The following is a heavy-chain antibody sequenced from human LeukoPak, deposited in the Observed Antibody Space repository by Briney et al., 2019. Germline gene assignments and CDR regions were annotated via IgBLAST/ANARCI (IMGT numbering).Heavy chain of an antibody. CDR3: ATGGLGISPFEY. CDR2: ISSSGVST. V-gene: IGHV3-23*01. J-gene: IGHJ4*02. Sequence: GGSLRLSCAASGFTFSSYAMSWVRQAPGKGLEWVSPISSSGVSTYYADSVKGRFTISRDNSKNTLYLQMNSLRAEDTAIYYCATGGLGISPFEYWGQGTLVTVSS. D-gene: IGHD3/OR15-3a*01. CDR1: GFTFSSYA.